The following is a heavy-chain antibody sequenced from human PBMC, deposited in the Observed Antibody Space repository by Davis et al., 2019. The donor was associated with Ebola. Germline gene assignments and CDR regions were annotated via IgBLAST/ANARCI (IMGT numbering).Heavy chain of an antibody. CDR3: ARGWYRTGLDV. Sequence: PSETLSLTCAISGDSVSSGGWNWIRQSPSRGLEWLGRTYYNSKWYSDYAPSVKSRITINPDTSKNQLSLHLNSVTPEDTAIYYCARGWYRTGLDVWGQGTTVTVSS. CDR1: GDSVSSGG. D-gene: IGHD6-19*01. CDR2: TYYNSKWYS. V-gene: IGHV6-1*01. J-gene: IGHJ6*02.